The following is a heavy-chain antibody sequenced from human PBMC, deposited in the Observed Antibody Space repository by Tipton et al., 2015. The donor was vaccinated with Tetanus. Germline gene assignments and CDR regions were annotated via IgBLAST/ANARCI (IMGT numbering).Heavy chain of an antibody. CDR1: GGSLSSLL. Sequence: LSLTCTVSGGSLSSLLWTWTRLSPGKGLEWIGYIDHSGNTNYNPSLRSRVTMSLGTSKNQFTLKVTSVTAADTAVYFCTGDDYYDTSLRDYYGMDVWGPGTTVTVPS. CDR2: IDHSGNT. J-gene: IGHJ6*02. V-gene: IGHV4-59*11. CDR3: TGDDYYDTSLRDYYGMDV. D-gene: IGHD3-22*01.